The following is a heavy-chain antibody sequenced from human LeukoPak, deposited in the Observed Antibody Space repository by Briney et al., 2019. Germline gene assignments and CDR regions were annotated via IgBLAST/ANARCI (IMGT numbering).Heavy chain of an antibody. CDR2: ISGSGGST. J-gene: IGHJ4*02. CDR3: AKQEQVVVVVAAMDY. Sequence: PGGSLRLSCSASGFTFSSYAMSWVRQAPGKGLEWVSAISGSGGSTYYADSVKGRFTISRDNSKNTLYLQMNSLRAEDTAVYYCAKQEQVVVVVAAMDYWGQGTLVTVSS. V-gene: IGHV3-23*01. CDR1: GFTFSSYA. D-gene: IGHD2-15*01.